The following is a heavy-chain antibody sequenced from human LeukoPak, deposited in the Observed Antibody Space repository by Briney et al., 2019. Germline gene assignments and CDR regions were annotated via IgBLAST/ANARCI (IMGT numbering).Heavy chain of an antibody. V-gene: IGHV3-23*01. D-gene: IGHD2-2*01. CDR1: GFTFRSYA. J-gene: IGHJ4*02. Sequence: PGGSLRLSCAASGFTFRSYAMTWVRQAPGKGLEWVSAISGSGGSTYYADSVKGRFTISRDNSKNTLYLQMNSLRAEDTAVYYCAKDLKYELLPYWGQGTLVTASS. CDR2: ISGSGGST. CDR3: AKDLKYELLPY.